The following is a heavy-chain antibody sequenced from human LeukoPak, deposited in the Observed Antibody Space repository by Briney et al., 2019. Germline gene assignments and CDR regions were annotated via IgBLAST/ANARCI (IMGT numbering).Heavy chain of an antibody. J-gene: IGHJ2*01. Sequence: GGSLRPSCSASGFTFSSYAMHWVRQAPGKGLEYVSAISSNGGSTYYADSVKGRFTISRDNSKNTLYLQMSSLRAEDTAVYYCVTARASYCGGDCYFGYFDLWGRGTLVTVSS. D-gene: IGHD2-21*02. CDR2: ISSNGGST. CDR1: GFTFSSYA. V-gene: IGHV3-64D*09. CDR3: VTARASYCGGDCYFGYFDL.